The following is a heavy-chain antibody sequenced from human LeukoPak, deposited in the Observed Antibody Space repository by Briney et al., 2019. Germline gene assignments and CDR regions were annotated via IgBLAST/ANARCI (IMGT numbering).Heavy chain of an antibody. Sequence: SQTLSLTCTVSGGSITSGGNYWSWIRQHPGEGLEWIGYISHSGSTYYNPSLKSRVTISVDTSKNQFSLQLSSVTAADTAVYYCARYYCGSSSCPGVDYWGRETLVTVSS. CDR1: GGSITSGGNY. D-gene: IGHD2-2*01. CDR3: ARYYCGSSSCPGVDY. J-gene: IGHJ4*02. CDR2: ISHSGST. V-gene: IGHV4-31*03.